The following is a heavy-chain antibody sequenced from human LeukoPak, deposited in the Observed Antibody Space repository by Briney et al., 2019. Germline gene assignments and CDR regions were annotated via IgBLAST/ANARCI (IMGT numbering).Heavy chain of an antibody. D-gene: IGHD4-17*01. V-gene: IGHV3-23*01. Sequence: GGSLRLSCAASGFTFNSYAMSWVRQAPGKGLEWFSAMSGSGGSTYYADSVKGRFTISRDNAKNTLYLQRNSLRAEDTAVYYCAKDRGVRSDIWGQGTMVTVSS. CDR1: GFTFNSYA. CDR3: AKDRGVRSDI. CDR2: MSGSGGST. J-gene: IGHJ3*02.